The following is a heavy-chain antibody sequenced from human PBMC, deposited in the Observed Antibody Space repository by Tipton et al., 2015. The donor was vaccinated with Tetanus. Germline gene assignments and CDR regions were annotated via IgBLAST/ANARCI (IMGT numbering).Heavy chain of an antibody. CDR3: ARPSTTVTPRAFDV. Sequence: GLVKPSETLSLTCTVSGGSISSTSYYWAWIRQPPGKGLEWIGTMYNSGATYYNPSLKGRVTISGDTSKNLFSLKLTSVTAADAAVYYCARPSTTVTPRAFDVWGQGTMVTVSS. V-gene: IGHV4-39*02. CDR1: GGSISSTSYY. CDR2: MYNSGAT. D-gene: IGHD4-17*01. J-gene: IGHJ3*01.